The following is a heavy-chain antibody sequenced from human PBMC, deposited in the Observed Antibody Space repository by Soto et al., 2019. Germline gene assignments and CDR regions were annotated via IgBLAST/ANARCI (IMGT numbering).Heavy chain of an antibody. Sequence: GGSLRLSCAACGFTFSSYGMHWVRQAPGKGLEWVAVISYDGSNKYYADSVKGRFTISRDNSKNTLYLQMNSLRAEDTAVYYCAKDPGWYYYYGMDVWGQGTTVTVSS. J-gene: IGHJ6*02. CDR1: GFTFSSYG. V-gene: IGHV3-30*18. CDR2: ISYDGSNK. CDR3: AKDPGWYYYYGMDV.